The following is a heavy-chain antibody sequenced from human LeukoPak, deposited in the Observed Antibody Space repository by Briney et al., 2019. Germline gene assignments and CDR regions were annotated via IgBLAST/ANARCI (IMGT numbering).Heavy chain of an antibody. D-gene: IGHD1-1*01. CDR3: ARTGTTVGDWIDP. CDR2: INPNSGTT. V-gene: IGHV1-8*01. Sequence: ASVKVSCKTSGYTFTSYEINWVRQAAGQGLEWVGWINPNSGTTGYAQKFLGRVTMTRNISMKVAFLELNNLTFDDTAVYYCARTGTTVGDWIDPWGRGTLITVSS. J-gene: IGHJ5*02. CDR1: GYTFTSYE.